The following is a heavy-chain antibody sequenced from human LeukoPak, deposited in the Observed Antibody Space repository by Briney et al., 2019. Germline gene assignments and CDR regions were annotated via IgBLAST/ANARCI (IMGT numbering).Heavy chain of an antibody. J-gene: IGHJ5*02. CDR3: ARESPYYDILTGYSGNWFDP. CDR1: GGSISSYY. CDR2: IYTSGST. V-gene: IGHV4-4*07. D-gene: IGHD3-9*01. Sequence: TSETLSLTCTVSGGSISSYYWSWIRQPAGKGLEWIGRIYTSGSTNYNPSLKSRVTISVDTSKNQFSLKLSSVTAADTAVYYCARESPYYDILTGYSGNWFDPWGQGTLVTVSS.